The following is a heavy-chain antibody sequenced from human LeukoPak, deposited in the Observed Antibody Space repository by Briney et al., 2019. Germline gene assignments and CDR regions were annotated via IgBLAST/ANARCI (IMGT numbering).Heavy chain of an antibody. CDR1: EFPFSHSA. CDR3: ARRDAANSKGLDF. CDR2: IGGRADTT. Sequence: PGGSLRLSCAASEFPFSHSAMSWVRQALGKGLEWVSAIGGRADTTYYADSVKGRFTISRDNAKDTLYLQMNSLRADDTAVYYCARRDAANSKGLDFWGQGTLVTVSS. D-gene: IGHD4/OR15-4a*01. V-gene: IGHV3-23*01. J-gene: IGHJ4*02.